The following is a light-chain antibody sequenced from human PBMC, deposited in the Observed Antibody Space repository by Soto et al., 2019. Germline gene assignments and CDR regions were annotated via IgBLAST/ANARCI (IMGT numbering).Light chain of an antibody. CDR3: QQYDTWPPTT. Sequence: EIMMTQSPATLSVSPGERATLSCRASQSVNNKLAWYQQKPGQAPRLLIYGASARATGIPARLSGSGSGTEFTLTISSLQPEDFAVYYCQQYDTWPPTTFGQGTKVEVK. CDR2: GAS. CDR1: QSVNNK. J-gene: IGKJ1*01. V-gene: IGKV3-15*01.